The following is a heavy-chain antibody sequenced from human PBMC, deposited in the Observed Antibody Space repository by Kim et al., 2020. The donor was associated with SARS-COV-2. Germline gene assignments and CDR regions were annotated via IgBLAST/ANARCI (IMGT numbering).Heavy chain of an antibody. V-gene: IGHV3-30-3*01. D-gene: IGHD5-18*01. CDR1: GFTFSSYA. CDR3: ASSQLWMFYYFDY. CDR2: ISYDGSNK. Sequence: GGSLRLSCAASGFTFSSYAMHWVRQAPGKGLEWVAVISYDGSNKYYADSVKGRFTISRDNSKNTLYLQMNSLRAEDTAVYYCASSQLWMFYYFDYWGQGT. J-gene: IGHJ4*02.